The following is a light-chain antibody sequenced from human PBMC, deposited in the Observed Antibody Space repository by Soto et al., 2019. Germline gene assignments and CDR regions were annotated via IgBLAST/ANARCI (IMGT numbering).Light chain of an antibody. CDR2: AAS. V-gene: IGKV1-9*01. CDR3: QQLNSYLPSGT. Sequence: DIQLTQSPSFLSASVGDRVTITCRASQGISSYLAWYQQKPGKAPKLLIYAASTLQSGVPSRFSGSGSGTEFTLTISSLQPEDFATYYCQQLNSYLPSGTFGQGTKLEIK. J-gene: IGKJ2*02. CDR1: QGISSY.